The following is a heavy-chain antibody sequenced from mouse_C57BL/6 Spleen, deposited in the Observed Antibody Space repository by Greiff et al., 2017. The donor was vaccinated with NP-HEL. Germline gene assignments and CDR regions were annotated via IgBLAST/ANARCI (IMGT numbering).Heavy chain of an antibody. V-gene: IGHV7-1*01. Sequence: DVTLVESGGGLVQSGRSLRLSCATSGFTFSDFYMDWVRQAPGKGLEWIAASRNKANDYTTEYSASVKGRFIVSRDTSQSILYLQMNALRAEDTAIYYCAREGGSSYGYFDVWGTGTTVTVSS. J-gene: IGHJ1*03. CDR1: GFTFSDFY. CDR2: SRNKANDYTT. CDR3: AREGGSSYGYFDV. D-gene: IGHD1-1*01.